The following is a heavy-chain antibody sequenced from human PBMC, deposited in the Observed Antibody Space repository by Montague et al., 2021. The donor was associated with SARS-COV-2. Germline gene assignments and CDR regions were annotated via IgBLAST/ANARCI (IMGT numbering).Heavy chain of an antibody. V-gene: IGHV4-39*07. J-gene: IGHJ5*02. Sequence: SETLSLTCSVSSGSIISSGYYWGWIRQPPGKELEWIGNIYYSGTTYYNPSLQSRVTISVDMSKNQFSLQLNSVTAADSAVYYCARTEYNWNDWFDPWGQGTLVTVSS. CDR2: IYYSGTT. D-gene: IGHD1-20*01. CDR1: SGSIISSGYY. CDR3: ARTEYNWNDWFDP.